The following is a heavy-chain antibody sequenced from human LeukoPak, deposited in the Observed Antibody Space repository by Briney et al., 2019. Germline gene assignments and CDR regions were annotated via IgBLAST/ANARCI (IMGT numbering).Heavy chain of an antibody. V-gene: IGHV1-69*05. CDR1: GGTFSSYA. CDR2: IIPIFGTA. CDR3: ASSSFNAFDI. J-gene: IGHJ3*02. D-gene: IGHD6-6*01. Sequence: ASVKVSCKASGGTFSSYAISWVRQAPGQGLEWMGGIIPIFGTANYAQKFQGRVTITTDESTSTAYMELSSLRSEDTAVYYCASSSFNAFDIWGQGTMVTVSS.